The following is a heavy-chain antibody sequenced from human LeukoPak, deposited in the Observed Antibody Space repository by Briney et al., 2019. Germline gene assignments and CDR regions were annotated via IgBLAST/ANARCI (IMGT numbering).Heavy chain of an antibody. CDR1: GFTFSGYS. V-gene: IGHV3-21*01. J-gene: IGHJ4*02. Sequence: GGSLRLSCTASGFTFSGYSMNWIRQAPGKGLEWVSSFGTRSTSIYHAGSVKGRFAISRDNAKNSLYLQMSSLRAEDTAVYYCARGGRPDYWGQGTLVTVSS. CDR3: ARGGRPDY. D-gene: IGHD3-10*01. CDR2: FGTRSTSI.